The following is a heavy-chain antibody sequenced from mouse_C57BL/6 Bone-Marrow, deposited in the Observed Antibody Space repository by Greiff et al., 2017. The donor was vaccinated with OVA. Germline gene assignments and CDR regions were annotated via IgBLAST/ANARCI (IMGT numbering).Heavy chain of an antibody. V-gene: IGHV1-81*01. D-gene: IGHD2-1*01. CDR1: GYTFTSYG. CDR3: ARWPLYYKGYYYAMGY. Sequence: VQLQQSGAELARPGASVKLSCKASGYTFTSYGISWVKQRTGQGLEWIGEIYPRSGNTYYNEKFKGKATLTADKSSSTAYMELRSLTSEDSAVYFCARWPLYYKGYYYAMGYWGQGTSVTVSS. CDR2: IYPRSGNT. J-gene: IGHJ4*01.